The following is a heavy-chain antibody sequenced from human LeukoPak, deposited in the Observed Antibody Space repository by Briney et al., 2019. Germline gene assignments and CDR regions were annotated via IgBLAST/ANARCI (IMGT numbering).Heavy chain of an antibody. CDR1: GYTFTSYS. CDR3: ARGAPTMINL. CDR2: ISTYNGNT. J-gene: IGHJ4*02. V-gene: IGHV1-18*01. Sequence: ASVKVSCKASGYTFTSYSITWVRQAHAQGREWMGWISTYNGNTNYAQNLQGRVTMTTDTSTSTAYMELRSLRSDDTAVYYCARGAPTMINLWGQGTLFTVSS. D-gene: IGHD3-22*01.